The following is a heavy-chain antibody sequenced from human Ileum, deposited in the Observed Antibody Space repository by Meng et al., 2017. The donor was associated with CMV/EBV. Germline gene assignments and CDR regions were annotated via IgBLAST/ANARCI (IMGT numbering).Heavy chain of an antibody. D-gene: IGHD5-18*01. CDR3: ANSLVDTAMDLDE. J-gene: IGHJ4*02. Sequence: GESLKISCSASGFTFSSFAMTWVRQAPGKGLEWVSTFDSSDRTYYADPVRGRFTISRDNSRNTLHLQMNSLRAEDTAVYYCANSLVDTAMDLDEWSQETLVTVSS. V-gene: IGHV3-23*01. CDR2: FDSSDRT. CDR1: GFTFSSFA.